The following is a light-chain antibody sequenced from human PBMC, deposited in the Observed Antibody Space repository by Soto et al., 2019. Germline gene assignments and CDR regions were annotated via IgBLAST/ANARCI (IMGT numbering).Light chain of an antibody. CDR2: RNN. CDR3: AAWDDSLSGQGV. Sequence: QAVVTQPPSASGTPGQRVTISCSGSSSNIGSNYVYWYQQLPGTAPKLLIYRNNQRPSGVPDRFSGSKSGTSASLAISGLRSEDEADYYCAAWDDSLSGQGVFGGGTKVTVL. V-gene: IGLV1-47*01. CDR1: SSNIGSNY. J-gene: IGLJ2*01.